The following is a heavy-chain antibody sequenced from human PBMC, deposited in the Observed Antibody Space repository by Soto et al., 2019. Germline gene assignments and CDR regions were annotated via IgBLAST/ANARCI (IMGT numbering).Heavy chain of an antibody. Sequence: PSETLSLTCTVSRGSITGYFWSWIRQPPGKGLEWIGSIYYSGGTKYNPSLKSRLTISVDTSKSQFSLTLSSVTAADTAVYYCARAGDYDPGDDWGQGTPVTVSS. V-gene: IGHV4-59*01. CDR1: RGSITGYF. CDR2: IYYSGGT. J-gene: IGHJ4*02. CDR3: ARAGDYDPGDD. D-gene: IGHD4-17*01.